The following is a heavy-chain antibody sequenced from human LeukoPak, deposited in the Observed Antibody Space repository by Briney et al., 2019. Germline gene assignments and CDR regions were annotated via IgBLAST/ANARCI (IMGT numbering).Heavy chain of an antibody. Sequence: SLRLSCAPSGFTFSDYDMHWVRQATGKGLEWVSAIGTAGDTYYTGSVKGRFTISRENAKNSLYLQMNSLRAGDTAVYYCARVAKERVGGVYYFDYWGQGTLVTVSS. CDR2: IGTAGDT. CDR1: GFTFSDYD. V-gene: IGHV3-13*01. J-gene: IGHJ4*02. D-gene: IGHD1-1*01. CDR3: ARVAKERVGGVYYFDY.